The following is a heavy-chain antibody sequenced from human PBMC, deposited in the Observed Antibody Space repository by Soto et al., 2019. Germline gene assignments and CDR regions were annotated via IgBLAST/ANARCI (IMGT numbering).Heavy chain of an antibody. D-gene: IGHD1-26*01. CDR3: ARHAIVGQFDY. CDR1: GGSISSSSYY. CDR2: IYYSGST. V-gene: IGHV4-39*01. Sequence: QLQLQESGPGLVKPSETLSLTCTVSGGSISSSSYYWGWIRQPPGKGLEWIGSIYYSGSTYYNPSLKGRVTISVDTSKNQFSLKLSSVTAADTAVYYCARHAIVGQFDYWGQGTLVTVSS. J-gene: IGHJ4*02.